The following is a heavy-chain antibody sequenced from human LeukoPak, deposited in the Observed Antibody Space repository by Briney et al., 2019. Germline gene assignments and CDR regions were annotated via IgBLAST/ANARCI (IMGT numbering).Heavy chain of an antibody. CDR1: GFTFSTFA. CDR3: AKDGQDIVVVPAAMGSTYLDP. Sequence: GGSLRLSCAASGFTFSTFAMIWVRQPPGKGLEWVSAISGSGGSTYYADSVKGRFTISRDNSKNTLYLQMNSLRAEDTAVYYCAKDGQDIVVVPAAMGSTYLDPWGQGTLVTVSS. V-gene: IGHV3-23*01. D-gene: IGHD2-2*01. CDR2: ISGSGGST. J-gene: IGHJ5*02.